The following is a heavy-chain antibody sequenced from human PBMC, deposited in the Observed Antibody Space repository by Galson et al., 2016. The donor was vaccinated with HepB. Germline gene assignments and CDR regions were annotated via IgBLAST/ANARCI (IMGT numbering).Heavy chain of an antibody. D-gene: IGHD2-21*02. CDR2: IPKEGGEK. Sequence: SLRLSCAASGFTFSDYGMNWVRQAPGRGLEWVASIPKEGGEKNYADSVKGQFTVSRDKSQNTLFLQMNSRRVEDTAMYYCAKMDCGRDCPRDYWGQGSLVTVSS. CDR3: AKMDCGRDCPRDY. CDR1: GFTFSDYG. V-gene: IGHV3-30*02. J-gene: IGHJ4*02.